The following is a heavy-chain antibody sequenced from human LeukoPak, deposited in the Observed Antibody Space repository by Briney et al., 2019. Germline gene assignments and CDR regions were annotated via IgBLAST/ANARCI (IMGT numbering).Heavy chain of an antibody. V-gene: IGHV4-39*07. Sequence: PSETLSLTCTVSGGSISSSSYYWGWIRQPPGKGLEWIGSIYYSGSTYYNPSLKSRVTISVDTSKNQFSLKLSSVTAADTAVYYCAREPIVGVTSALDYWGQGTLVTVSS. J-gene: IGHJ4*02. D-gene: IGHD1-26*01. CDR1: GGSISSSSYY. CDR2: IYYSGST. CDR3: AREPIVGVTSALDY.